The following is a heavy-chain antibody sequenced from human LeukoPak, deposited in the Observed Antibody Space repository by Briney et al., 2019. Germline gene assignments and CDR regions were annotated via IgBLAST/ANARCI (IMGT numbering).Heavy chain of an antibody. V-gene: IGHV3-30*03. CDR2: ISYDGSHK. CDR1: GFTFSSYG. Sequence: GALRLSCAASGFTFSSYGMHWVRQAPGKGFEWVAVISYDGSHKYSADSVKGRFTISRDNSKNTLYLQMNSLRTEDTAVYFCSASRPHYGDYYGLDVWGHGTTVTVSS. CDR3: SASRPHYGDYYGLDV. D-gene: IGHD3-10*01. J-gene: IGHJ6*02.